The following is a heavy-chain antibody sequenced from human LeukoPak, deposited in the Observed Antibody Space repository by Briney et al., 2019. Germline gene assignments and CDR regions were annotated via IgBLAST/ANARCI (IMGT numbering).Heavy chain of an antibody. CDR3: ARGIADSTGYYYVDY. Sequence: SQTLPLTCGISGDSVSSNSATWNWIRQSPSRGLEWLGRTYYRSKWSNDYAVSVKSRITINPDTSKNQFSLQLSSVTPDDTAVYYCARGIADSTGYYYVDYWGQGTLVTVSS. CDR2: TYYRSKWSN. CDR1: GDSVSSNSAT. V-gene: IGHV6-1*01. J-gene: IGHJ4*02. D-gene: IGHD3-22*01.